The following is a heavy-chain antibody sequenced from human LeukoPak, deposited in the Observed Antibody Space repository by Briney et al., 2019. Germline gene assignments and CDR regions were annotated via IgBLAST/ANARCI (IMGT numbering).Heavy chain of an antibody. CDR3: ARGEVTMIVSDAFDI. CDR1: GDSIRSGGYY. V-gene: IGHV4-30-2*06. Sequence: PSQTLSLTFTVSGDSIRSGGYYYSWIRQSPGKGLEWIGFIYHSGSAYYNPSLKSRVTISVDTSKNQFSLKLSSVTAADTAVYYCARGEVTMIVSDAFDIWGPGTMVTVSS. J-gene: IGHJ3*02. D-gene: IGHD3-22*01. CDR2: IYHSGSA.